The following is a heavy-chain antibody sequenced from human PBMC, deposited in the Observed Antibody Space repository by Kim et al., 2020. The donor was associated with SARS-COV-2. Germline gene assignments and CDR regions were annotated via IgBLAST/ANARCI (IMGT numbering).Heavy chain of an antibody. D-gene: IGHD6-6*01. V-gene: IGHV3-30*01. CDR3: ARDPRAGRGGWFDP. J-gene: IGHJ5*02. Sequence: ADSGKGRFTISSDNSKNTLYLQMNGLRAEDTAVYYCARDPRAGRGGWFDPWGQGTLVTVSS.